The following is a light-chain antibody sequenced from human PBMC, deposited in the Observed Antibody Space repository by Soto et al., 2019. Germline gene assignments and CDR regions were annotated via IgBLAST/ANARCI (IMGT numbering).Light chain of an antibody. J-gene: IGKJ4*01. CDR3: QQRSNWPLT. CDR1: QSVNRN. CDR2: DAS. Sequence: EIVLTQSPDTLSLSPGERATLSCRASQSVNRNLAWFRQKPGQAPRLLIYDASNRATGVPARFGGSGSGTDFTLTIGSLEPEGSAVYYCQQRSNWPLTFGGGTKVEIK. V-gene: IGKV3-11*01.